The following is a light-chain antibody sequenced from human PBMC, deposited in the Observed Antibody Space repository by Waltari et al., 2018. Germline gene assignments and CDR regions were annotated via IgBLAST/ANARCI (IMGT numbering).Light chain of an antibody. CDR3: SSYRSSTTVGV. CDR2: EVS. J-gene: IGLJ2*01. V-gene: IGLV2-14*01. Sequence: QSALTQPASVSGSLGQSITISCTGTSSDVGAHEYVSWYQQHPGKAPKLMIYEVSKPPSGISNRSSGSKSVNTSSLTISGLQAEDEGDYYCSSYRSSTTVGVFGGGTKLTVL. CDR1: SSDVGAHEY.